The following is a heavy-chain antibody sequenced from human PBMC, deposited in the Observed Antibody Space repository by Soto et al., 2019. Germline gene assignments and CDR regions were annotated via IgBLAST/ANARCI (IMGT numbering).Heavy chain of an antibody. Sequence: VKFSFKASVYTFTGYYMHWVRQAPGQGLEWMGWINPNSGGTNYAQKFQGWVTMTRDTSISTAYMELSRLRSDDTAVYYCARDHGDGYNPFDYWGQGTLVTVSS. V-gene: IGHV1-2*04. J-gene: IGHJ4*02. CDR3: ARDHGDGYNPFDY. CDR1: VYTFTGYY. D-gene: IGHD5-12*01. CDR2: INPNSGGT.